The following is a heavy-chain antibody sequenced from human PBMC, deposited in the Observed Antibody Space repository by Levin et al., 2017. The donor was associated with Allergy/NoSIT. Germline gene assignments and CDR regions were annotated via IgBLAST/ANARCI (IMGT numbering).Heavy chain of an antibody. D-gene: IGHD1-1*01. Sequence: GESLKISCAASGFTFSSYAMSWVRQTPGKGLEWVSGVSGSGGSTYYADSVKGRFTISRDNSKNTLYLQMNSLRAEDTAVYYCAKDSRLGGTGTHEVVNWFDPWGQGTLVTVSS. V-gene: IGHV3-23*01. CDR2: VSGSGGST. CDR1: GFTFSSYA. CDR3: AKDSRLGGTGTHEVVNWFDP. J-gene: IGHJ5*02.